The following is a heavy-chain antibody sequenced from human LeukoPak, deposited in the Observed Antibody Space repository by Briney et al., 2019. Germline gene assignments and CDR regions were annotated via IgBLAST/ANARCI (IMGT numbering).Heavy chain of an antibody. V-gene: IGHV1-8*01. Sequence: ASVKVSCKASGYTFTTYDINWVRQATGQGLEWMGWMNPNSGNTGYAQKFQGRVTMTRNTSMSTAYMELNSLRSEDTSVYYCARANYYGSGKKDLDYWGQGTLVTVSS. CDR1: GYTFTTYD. CDR3: ARANYYGSGKKDLDY. CDR2: MNPNSGNT. D-gene: IGHD3-10*01. J-gene: IGHJ4*02.